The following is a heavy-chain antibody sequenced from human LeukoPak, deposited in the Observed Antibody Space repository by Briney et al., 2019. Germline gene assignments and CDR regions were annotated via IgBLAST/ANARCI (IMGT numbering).Heavy chain of an antibody. D-gene: IGHD3-22*01. CDR2: ISAYNGNT. CDR1: GYTFTSYG. J-gene: IGHJ3*02. CDR3: AISSGSLNTDAFDI. V-gene: IGHV1-18*01. Sequence: ASVKISCKASGYTFTSYGISWVRQAPGQGLEWMGWISAYNGNTNYAQKLQGRVTMTTDTPTSTAYMELRSLRSDDTPVYYCAISSGSLNTDAFDIWSQGTMVTVSS.